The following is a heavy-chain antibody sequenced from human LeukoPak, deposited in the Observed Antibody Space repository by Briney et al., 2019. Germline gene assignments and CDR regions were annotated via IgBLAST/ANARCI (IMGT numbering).Heavy chain of an antibody. Sequence: SETLSLTCTVSGGSVSSYYWSWIRQPPGKGLEWIGYIYNSESTKYNSSLESRVTMSVDTSKNQLYLELSSVTAADTAVYYCARFHSGPSGWYVLWYFDLWGRGTLVTVSS. D-gene: IGHD6-19*01. V-gene: IGHV4-4*09. CDR3: ARFHSGPSGWYVLWYFDL. CDR2: IYNSEST. J-gene: IGHJ2*01. CDR1: GGSVSSYY.